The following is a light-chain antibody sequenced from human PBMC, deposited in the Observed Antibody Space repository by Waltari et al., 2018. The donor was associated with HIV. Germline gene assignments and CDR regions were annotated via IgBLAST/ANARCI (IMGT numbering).Light chain of an antibody. CDR2: EVN. V-gene: IGLV2-14*01. Sequence: QSALTQPASVSGSPGQSITISCTGTSSDVGGYNYVSWYQQHPGKAPRLLIYEVNSRHSGVSNRFSGSKSGNTASLTISGLQTDDEADYYCTSYTSSSTLGVFGGGTKLTVL. CDR1: SSDVGGYNY. CDR3: TSYTSSSTLGV. J-gene: IGLJ3*02.